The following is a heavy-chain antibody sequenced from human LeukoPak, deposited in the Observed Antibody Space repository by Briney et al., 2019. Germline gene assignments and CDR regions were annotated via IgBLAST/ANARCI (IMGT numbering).Heavy chain of an antibody. CDR2: IWYDGSNK. CDR3: AKDRRGASGWDYFDY. Sequence: PGGSLRLSCAASGFTFSTYGLHWVRQAPGKGLEWVALIWYDGSNKYYADSVKGRFTISRDHSKNTLYLQMNSLRAEDTAVYYCAKDRRGASGWDYFDYWGQGTLVIVSS. CDR1: GFTFSTYG. V-gene: IGHV3-33*06. D-gene: IGHD6-19*01. J-gene: IGHJ4*02.